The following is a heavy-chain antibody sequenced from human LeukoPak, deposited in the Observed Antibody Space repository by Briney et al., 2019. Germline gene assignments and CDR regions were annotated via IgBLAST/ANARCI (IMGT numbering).Heavy chain of an antibody. CDR1: GDSASSNSAA. CDR2: TYYRSKWYN. D-gene: IGHD6-13*01. V-gene: IGHV6-1*01. Sequence: SQTLSLTCAISGDSASSNSAAWNWIRQSPSRGLEWLGRTYYRSKWYNDYAVSVKSRITINSDTSKNQFSLQLNSVTPEDTAVYYCAREKFVFIAAAGAFDYWGQGTLVTVSS. CDR3: AREKFVFIAAAGAFDY. J-gene: IGHJ4*02.